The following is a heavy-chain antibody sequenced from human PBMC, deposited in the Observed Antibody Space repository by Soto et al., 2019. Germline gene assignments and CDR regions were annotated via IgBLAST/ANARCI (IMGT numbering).Heavy chain of an antibody. CDR2: IYHDGST. V-gene: IGHV4-30-2*01. CDR3: ARVVSGAAGQNWLDP. Sequence: SETLSLTCAVSGGSISSGAYSWSWIRQPPGKDLEWIGYIYHDGSTYYNWSLKSRLSISVDTSKNQFSLKLSSVTAADTAVYYCARVVSGAAGQNWLDPWGLGTLVTVSS. J-gene: IGHJ5*02. CDR1: GGSISSGAYS. D-gene: IGHD6-13*01.